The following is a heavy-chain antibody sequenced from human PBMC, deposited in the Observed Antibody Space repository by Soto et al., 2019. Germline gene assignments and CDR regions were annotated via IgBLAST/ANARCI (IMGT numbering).Heavy chain of an antibody. CDR1: GYTFTNYG. Sequence: GASVEVSCKASGYTFTNYGISWVRQAPGEGLEWVGWINTSNDNKLYAQKLQGRLTLTTDTSTSTAYMDLTTLRSDDTAVYFCARDPGAASFDFWAQGALVTVSS. V-gene: IGHV1-18*01. CDR2: INTSNDNK. J-gene: IGHJ4*02. D-gene: IGHD2-15*01. CDR3: ARDPGAASFDF.